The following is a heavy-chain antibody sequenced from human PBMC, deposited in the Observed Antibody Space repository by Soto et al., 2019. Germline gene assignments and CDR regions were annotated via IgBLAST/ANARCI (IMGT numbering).Heavy chain of an antibody. V-gene: IGHV3-30*04. Sequence: QVQLVESGGGVVQPGRSLRLSCAASGFSISRSAMHWVRQAPGKGLGWVAVIAYDGSNRWYADSAKGRFTISRDNSKNTVYLQMSSLRGEDTAVYYCARDLQAGTDNVNWFAPWGQGNLVTVSS. D-gene: IGHD1-1*01. CDR2: IAYDGSNR. J-gene: IGHJ5*02. CDR1: GFSISRSA. CDR3: ARDLQAGTDNVNWFAP.